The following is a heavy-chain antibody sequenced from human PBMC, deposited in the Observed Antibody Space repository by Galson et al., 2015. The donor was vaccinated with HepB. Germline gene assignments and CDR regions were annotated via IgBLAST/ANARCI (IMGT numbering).Heavy chain of an antibody. J-gene: IGHJ5*02. Sequence: SLRLSCAASGFTFGDYAMSWFRQAPGKGLEWVGFIRSKAYGGTTEYAASVKGRFTISRDDSKSIAYLQMNSLRSDDTAVYYCARGDMSIAVAGKGNWFDPWGQGTLVTVSS. CDR2: IRSKAYGGTT. D-gene: IGHD6-19*01. V-gene: IGHV3-49*03. CDR1: GFTFGDYA. CDR3: ARGDMSIAVAGKGNWFDP.